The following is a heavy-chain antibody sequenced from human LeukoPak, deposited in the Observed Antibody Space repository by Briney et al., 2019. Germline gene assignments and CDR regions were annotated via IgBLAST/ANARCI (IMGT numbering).Heavy chain of an antibody. Sequence: GRSLRLSCAASGFTFSSYGMHWVRQAPGKGLEWVAVIWYDGSNKYYADSVKGRFTISRDNSMNTLYLQMNSLRAEDTAVYYCAKDEERTGYSSGWYWYYYYYYMDVWGKGTTVTVSS. J-gene: IGHJ6*03. D-gene: IGHD6-19*01. CDR1: GFTFSSYG. CDR2: IWYDGSNK. V-gene: IGHV3-33*06. CDR3: AKDEERTGYSSGWYWYYYYYYMDV.